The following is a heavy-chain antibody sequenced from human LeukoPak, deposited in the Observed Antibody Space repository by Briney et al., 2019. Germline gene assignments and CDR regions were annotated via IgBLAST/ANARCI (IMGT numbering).Heavy chain of an antibody. Sequence: PGRSLRLSCAASGFSFVAYGMYWVRHAPGKSLEWVSGITWNSDDMAYADSVKGRFTISRDNAKNCLYLQMNSLTVEDTALYYCTRVTSWRTGFDYWGQGTLVTVSS. J-gene: IGHJ4*02. CDR3: TRVTSWRTGFDY. D-gene: IGHD1-1*01. CDR2: ITWNSDDM. CDR1: GFSFVAYG. V-gene: IGHV3-9*01.